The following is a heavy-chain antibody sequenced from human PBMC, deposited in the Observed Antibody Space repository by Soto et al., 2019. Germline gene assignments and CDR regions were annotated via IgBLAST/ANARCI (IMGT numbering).Heavy chain of an antibody. CDR3: ASLDIVVVVAAPAHWYFDL. CDR2: IYYSGST. D-gene: IGHD2-15*01. Sequence: QVQLQESGPGLVKPSQTLSLTCTVSGGSISSGDYYWSWIRQPPGQGREWIGYIYYSGSTYYNPSLQSRVTISVDTSKKQFSLKLSSVTAADTAVYYCASLDIVVVVAAPAHWYFDLWGRGTLVTVSA. V-gene: IGHV4-30-4*01. CDR1: GGSISSGDYY. J-gene: IGHJ2*01.